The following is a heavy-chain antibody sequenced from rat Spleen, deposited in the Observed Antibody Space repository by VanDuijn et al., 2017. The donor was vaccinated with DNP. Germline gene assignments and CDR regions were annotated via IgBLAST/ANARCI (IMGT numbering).Heavy chain of an antibody. CDR3: VRPHYYYGSYPHY. CDR2: IRYDGGSI. J-gene: IGHJ2*01. Sequence: EVQLVESGGGLVQPGGSLKLSCAASGFAFSDYYMAWVRQAPTKGLEWVAYIRYDGGSIHYGDSVKGRFTIFRDNAKSTLYLQMNSLRSEDTATYHCVRPHYYYGSYPHYWGQGVMVTVSS. V-gene: IGHV5-22*01. D-gene: IGHD1-12*02. CDR1: GFAFSDYY.